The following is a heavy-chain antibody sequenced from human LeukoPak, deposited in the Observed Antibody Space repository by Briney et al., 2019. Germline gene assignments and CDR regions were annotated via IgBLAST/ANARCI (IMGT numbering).Heavy chain of an antibody. V-gene: IGHV1-8*01. Sequence: ASVKVSCKASGYTFTSYDINWVRQATGQGHEWMGWMNPNSGNTGYAHKFQGRVTMTRNTSISTAYMELSSLRSEDTAVYYCARREYYYYYMDVWGKGTTVTISS. CDR1: GYTFTSYD. D-gene: IGHD5-24*01. J-gene: IGHJ6*03. CDR2: MNPNSGNT. CDR3: ARREYYYYYMDV.